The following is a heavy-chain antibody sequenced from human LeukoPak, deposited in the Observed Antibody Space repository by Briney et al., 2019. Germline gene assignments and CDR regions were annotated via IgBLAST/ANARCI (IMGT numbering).Heavy chain of an antibody. CDR2: INPNSGGT. Sequence: GASVKVSCKASGYTFTGYYMHWVRQAPGQGLEWMGWINPNSGGTNYAQKFQGRVTMTRDTSISTAYMELSRLRSDDTAVYYRARGGYYYDSSGYYQFDYWGQGTLVTVSS. J-gene: IGHJ4*02. CDR3: ARGGYYYDSSGYYQFDY. CDR1: GYTFTGYY. V-gene: IGHV1-2*02. D-gene: IGHD3-22*01.